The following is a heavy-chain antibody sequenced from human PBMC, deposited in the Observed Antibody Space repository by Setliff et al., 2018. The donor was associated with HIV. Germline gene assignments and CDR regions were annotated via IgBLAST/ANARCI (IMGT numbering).Heavy chain of an antibody. CDR1: GYTFSSYG. CDR3: ARALGINPQGWFDP. Sequence: ASVKVSCKASGYTFSSYGVSWVRQAPGQGLEWMGWISAYNDNTNYAQKLQGRVTMTTDTSTSTAYMELRSLRSDDTAVYYCARALGINPQGWFDPWGQGTLVTVSS. J-gene: IGHJ5*02. CDR2: ISAYNDNT. V-gene: IGHV1-18*01. D-gene: IGHD3-16*01.